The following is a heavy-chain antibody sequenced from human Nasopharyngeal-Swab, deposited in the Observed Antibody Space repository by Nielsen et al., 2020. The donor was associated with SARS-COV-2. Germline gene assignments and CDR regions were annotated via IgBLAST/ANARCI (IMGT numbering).Heavy chain of an antibody. J-gene: IGHJ4*02. CDR3: ARDTPADFWSGYYLDY. Sequence: VRQAPGKGLEWVSYISSSSSTIYYADSVKGRFTISRDNAKNSLYLQMNSLRAEDTAVYYCARDTPADFWSGYYLDYWGQGTLVTVSS. D-gene: IGHD3-3*01. CDR2: ISSSSSTI. V-gene: IGHV3-48*04.